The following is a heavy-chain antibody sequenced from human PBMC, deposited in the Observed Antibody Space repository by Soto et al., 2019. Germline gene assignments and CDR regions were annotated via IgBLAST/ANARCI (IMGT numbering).Heavy chain of an antibody. CDR1: GFSLSTSGLG. J-gene: IGHJ4*02. CDR2: IYWDDDK. CDR3: AHSRSGGFMDY. D-gene: IGHD2-15*01. Sequence: QITLKESGPPLVKPTQTLTLTCTFSGFSLSTSGLGVGWIRQPPGKALEWLALIYWDDDKRYSPSLKSRLTITKDTSKTQVVLTMTNMDPVDTATYYCAHSRSGGFMDYWGQGTLVTVSS. V-gene: IGHV2-5*02.